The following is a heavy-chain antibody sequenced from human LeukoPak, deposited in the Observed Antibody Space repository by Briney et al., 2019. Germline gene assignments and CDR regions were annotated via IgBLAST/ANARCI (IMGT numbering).Heavy chain of an antibody. CDR3: AKSKGIAAAGTDDAFDI. V-gene: IGHV3-9*01. D-gene: IGHD6-13*01. CDR2: ISWNSGST. J-gene: IGHJ3*02. CDR1: GFTFDDYA. Sequence: GGSLRLSCAASGFTFDDYAMHWVRQAPGKGLEWVSGISWNSGSTGYADSVKGRFTISRDNAKNSLYLQMNSLRAEDTALYYCAKSKGIAAAGTDDAFDIWGQGTMVTVSS.